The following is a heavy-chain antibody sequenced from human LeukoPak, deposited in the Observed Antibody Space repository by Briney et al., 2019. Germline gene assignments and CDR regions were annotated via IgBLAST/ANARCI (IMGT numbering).Heavy chain of an antibody. CDR2: ISRNGGNT. D-gene: IGHD6-25*01. CDR3: SKDAAVLTSGIAASSHEY. Sequence: GGSLRLSCSASGFTFSSYDMLWARHAPGEGLEYVSAISRNGGNTYYADAAKGRFTNSRDNSKNPLYLQMNNLADEDTAVYYCSKDAAVLTSGIAASSHEYWGQGTLVTVSS. V-gene: IGHV3-64*04. CDR1: GFTFSSYD. J-gene: IGHJ4*02.